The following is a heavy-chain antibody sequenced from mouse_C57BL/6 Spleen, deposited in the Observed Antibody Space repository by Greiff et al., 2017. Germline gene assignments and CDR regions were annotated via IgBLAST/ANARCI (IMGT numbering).Heavy chain of an antibody. Sequence: VKLMESGAELARPGASVKLSCKASGYTFTSYGISWVKQRTGQGLEWIGEIYPRSGNTYYNEKFKGKATLTADKSSSTAYMELRSLTSEDSAVYFCAREVTTVVPSFDYWGQGTTLTASS. CDR2: IYPRSGNT. V-gene: IGHV1-81*01. CDR1: GYTFTSYG. D-gene: IGHD1-1*01. J-gene: IGHJ2*01. CDR3: AREVTTVVPSFDY.